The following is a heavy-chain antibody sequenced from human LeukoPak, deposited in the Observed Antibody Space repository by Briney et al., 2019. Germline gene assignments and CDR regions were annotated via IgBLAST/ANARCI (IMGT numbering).Heavy chain of an antibody. CDR3: ARDTHGGDPFDY. D-gene: IGHD2-21*01. V-gene: IGHV3-48*03. CDR1: GFTFSSYE. Sequence: PGGSLRLSCAASGFTFSSYEMNGVRQAPGKGLEWVSYISSSGSTIYYADSVKGRFTISRDNAKNSMYLQMNSLRAEDTAVYYCARDTHGGDPFDYWGQGTLVTVSS. CDR2: ISSSGSTI. J-gene: IGHJ4*02.